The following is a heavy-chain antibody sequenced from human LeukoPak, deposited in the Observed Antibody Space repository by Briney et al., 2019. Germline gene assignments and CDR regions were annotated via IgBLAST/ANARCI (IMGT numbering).Heavy chain of an antibody. J-gene: IGHJ6*02. D-gene: IGHD6-13*01. Sequence: GESLKISCKGSGYSFTSYWIGWVRQMPGKGLEWMGIIYPGDSDTRYSPSFQGQGTISADKSISTAYLQWSSLKASDTAMYYCARHRSIAAAGNYYYYGMDVWGQGTTVTVSS. CDR2: IYPGDSDT. CDR3: ARHRSIAAAGNYYYYGMDV. CDR1: GYSFTSYW. V-gene: IGHV5-51*01.